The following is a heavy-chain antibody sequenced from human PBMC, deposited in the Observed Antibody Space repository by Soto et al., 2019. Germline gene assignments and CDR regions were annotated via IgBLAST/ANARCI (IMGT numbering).Heavy chain of an antibody. D-gene: IGHD3-10*01. J-gene: IGHJ4*02. V-gene: IGHV4-39*01. CDR1: GGSISSSSYY. Sequence: QLQLQESGPGLVKPSETLSLTCTVSGGSISSSSYYWGWIRQPPGKGLEWIGSIYYSGSTYYNPSLKSRVTISVDTSKNKFSLKLSSVTAADTAVYYCARHKAGVLWFGELFDYWGQGTLVTVSS. CDR2: IYYSGST. CDR3: ARHKAGVLWFGELFDY.